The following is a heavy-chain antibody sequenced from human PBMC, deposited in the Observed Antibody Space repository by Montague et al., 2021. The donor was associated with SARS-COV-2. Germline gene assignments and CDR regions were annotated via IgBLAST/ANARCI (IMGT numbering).Heavy chain of an antibody. J-gene: IGHJ4*02. D-gene: IGHD2-21*01. CDR1: GSTFSRHW. Sequence: SLRLSCAASGSTFSRHWMSWVRQAPGKGLEWVANIKQDGSEKYYVDSVKGRFTTSRDNAKNSLYLQMNSLRVEDTAVYYCARRHITPDYWGQGTLVTVSS. CDR3: ARRHITPDY. V-gene: IGHV3-7*01. CDR2: IKQDGSEK.